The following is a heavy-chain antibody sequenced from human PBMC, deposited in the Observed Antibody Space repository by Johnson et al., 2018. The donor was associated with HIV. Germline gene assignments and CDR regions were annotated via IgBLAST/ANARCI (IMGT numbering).Heavy chain of an antibody. J-gene: IGHJ3*02. D-gene: IGHD6-13*01. V-gene: IGHV3-30*04. CDR3: ARGKGAAVGLDAFDI. Sequence: QVQLVESGGGVVQPGRSLRLSCAASGFTFTTYAMHWVRQAPGKGLEWVAVISYDGSNKYYADSMKGRFTISRDNARNSLYLQMNSLRAEDTALYFCARGKGAAVGLDAFDIWGQGIRVTVSS. CDR1: GFTFTTYA. CDR2: ISYDGSNK.